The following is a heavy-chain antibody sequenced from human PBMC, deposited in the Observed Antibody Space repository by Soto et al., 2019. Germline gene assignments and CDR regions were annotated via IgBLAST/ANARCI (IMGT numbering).Heavy chain of an antibody. CDR3: ARDYGDYEDYYYYGMDV. Sequence: TLSLTCAISGDSVSSNSAAWNWIRQSPSRGLEWLGRTYYRSKWYNDYAVSVKSRITINPDTSKNQFSLQLNSVTPEDTAVYYCARDYGDYEDYYYYGMDVWGQGTTVTVSS. D-gene: IGHD4-17*01. CDR1: GDSVSSNSAA. CDR2: TYYRSKWYN. V-gene: IGHV6-1*01. J-gene: IGHJ6*02.